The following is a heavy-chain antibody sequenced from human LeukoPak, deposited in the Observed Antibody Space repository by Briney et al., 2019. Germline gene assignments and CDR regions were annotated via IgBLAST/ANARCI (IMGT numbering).Heavy chain of an antibody. J-gene: IGHJ4*02. Sequence: PSETLSLTCSVSGGSVSSYYWSWIRQSPGKGLEWIGYIHNSGRTNYNPSLKSRVTGFVDTSKNQVSLRLSSVTAADTAVYYCARPKGRYDSSGPLDFWGQGTLVTVSS. CDR3: ARPKGRYDSSGPLDF. CDR2: IHNSGRT. V-gene: IGHV4-4*08. D-gene: IGHD3-22*01. CDR1: GGSVSSYY.